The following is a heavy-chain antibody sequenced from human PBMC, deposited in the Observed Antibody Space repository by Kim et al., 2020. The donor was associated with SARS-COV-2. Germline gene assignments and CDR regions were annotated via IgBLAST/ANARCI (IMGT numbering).Heavy chain of an antibody. Sequence: IDYAVSVKSRITINADTSKNRLSLQLSSVTPEDTAVYYCARDRGPRPFDIWGQGTMVTVSS. CDR3: ARDRGPRPFDI. D-gene: IGHD3-10*01. J-gene: IGHJ3*02. CDR2: I. V-gene: IGHV6-1*01.